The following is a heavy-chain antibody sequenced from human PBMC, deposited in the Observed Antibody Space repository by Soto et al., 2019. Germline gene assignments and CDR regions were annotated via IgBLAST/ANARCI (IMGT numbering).Heavy chain of an antibody. J-gene: IGHJ6*02. Sequence: SETLSLTCAVYGVSFSGYYWSWIRQPPGKGLEWIGEIYHSGTTHYNPSLMSRLTISVDKSKNQFSLKLSSVTAADTAVYYCARFGGGMDVWGQGTTVTVSS. CDR3: ARFGGGMDV. V-gene: IGHV4-34*01. D-gene: IGHD3-10*01. CDR1: GVSFSGYY. CDR2: IYHSGTT.